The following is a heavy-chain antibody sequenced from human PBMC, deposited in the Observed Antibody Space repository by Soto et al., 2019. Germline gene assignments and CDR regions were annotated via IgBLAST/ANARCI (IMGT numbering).Heavy chain of an antibody. CDR3: ATFAVVTHLNWFDP. Sequence: QVQLVQSGAAVKKPGASVKVSCKVSGYTLTELSMHWVRQAPGKGLEWRGGFDPEDGETIYAQKFQGRVTMTEATSTDTAYMELSSLRSEDTAVNYCATFAVVTHLNWFDPWGQGTLVTVSS. V-gene: IGHV1-24*01. J-gene: IGHJ5*02. CDR2: FDPEDGET. CDR1: GYTLTELS. D-gene: IGHD2-15*01.